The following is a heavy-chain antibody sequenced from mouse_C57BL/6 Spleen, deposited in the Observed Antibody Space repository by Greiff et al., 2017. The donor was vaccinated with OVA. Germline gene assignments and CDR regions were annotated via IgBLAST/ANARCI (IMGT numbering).Heavy chain of an antibody. Sequence: EVQLQQSVAELVRPGASVKLSCTASGFNIKNTYMHWVKQRPEQGLEWIGRIDPANGNTKYAPKFQGKATITADTSSNTAYLQLSSRTSEDTAIYYCARPYYYGSSYDWYFDVWGTGTTVTVSS. D-gene: IGHD1-1*01. CDR2: IDPANGNT. V-gene: IGHV14-3*01. CDR3: ARPYYYGSSYDWYFDV. J-gene: IGHJ1*03. CDR1: GFNIKNTY.